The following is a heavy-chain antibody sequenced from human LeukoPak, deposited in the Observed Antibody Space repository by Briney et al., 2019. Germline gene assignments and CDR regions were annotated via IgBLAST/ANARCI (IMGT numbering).Heavy chain of an antibody. CDR3: ARSQYSSSLHGMDV. CDR2: IHASGST. CDR1: GGSLSSNY. D-gene: IGHD6-13*01. Sequence: SETLSLACTISGGSLSSNYWSWIRQPAGKGLEWIGRIHASGSTNYNPSLKSRVTISVDTSKNQFSLKLSSVTAADTAVYYCARSQYSSSLHGMDVWGQGTTVTVSS. J-gene: IGHJ6*02. V-gene: IGHV4-4*07.